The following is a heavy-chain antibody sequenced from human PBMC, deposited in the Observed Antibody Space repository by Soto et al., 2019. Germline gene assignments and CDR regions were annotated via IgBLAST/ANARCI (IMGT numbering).Heavy chain of an antibody. Sequence: QVQLQESGPGLVKPSQTLTLTCTVSGGSISSGGYYWSWIRQHPGKGLEWIGYIYYSGSTYYNPSLKSRVTISVDTSKNQFSLKLSSVTAADTAVYYCARDEARPRADAFDIWGQGTMVTVSS. J-gene: IGHJ3*02. CDR3: ARDEARPRADAFDI. CDR1: GGSISSGGYY. CDR2: IYYSGST. D-gene: IGHD6-6*01. V-gene: IGHV4-31*03.